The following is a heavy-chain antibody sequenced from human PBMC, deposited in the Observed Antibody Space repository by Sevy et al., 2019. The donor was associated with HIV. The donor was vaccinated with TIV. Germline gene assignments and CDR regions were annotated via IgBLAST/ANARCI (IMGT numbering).Heavy chain of an antibody. CDR3: VRDGRMTLGYCSGGSCYGYYYGMDV. Sequence: GGSLRLSCAASEFTFSIYWMTWVRQAPGKGLEWVASIKQDGSEKYYLDSVNGRFTISRDNAKNSLYLQMVSLIAEDTDVYYCVRDGRMTLGYCSGGSCYGYYYGMDVWGQGTTVTVSS. D-gene: IGHD2-15*01. CDR1: EFTFSIYW. V-gene: IGHV3-7*01. J-gene: IGHJ6*02. CDR2: IKQDGSEK.